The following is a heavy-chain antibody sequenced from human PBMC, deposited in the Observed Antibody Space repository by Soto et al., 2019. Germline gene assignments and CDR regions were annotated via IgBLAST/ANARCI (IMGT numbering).Heavy chain of an antibody. CDR1: GYTFTSYG. Sequence: QVQLVQSGDEVKKPGASVKVSCKASGYTFTSYGVSWVRQAPGQGLEWMGWISAYNGNTKYAQKLQGRVTMTSDTSTNPAYMDLRSLRSDDTAVYYCARDSPPVDYWGPGTLVTVSS. V-gene: IGHV1-18*01. CDR3: ARDSPPVDY. CDR2: ISAYNGNT. J-gene: IGHJ4*02.